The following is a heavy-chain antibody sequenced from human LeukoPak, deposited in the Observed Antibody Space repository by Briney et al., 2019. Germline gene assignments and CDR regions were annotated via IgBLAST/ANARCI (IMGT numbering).Heavy chain of an antibody. J-gene: IGHJ6*03. CDR3: VREGTGYYYMDV. CDR1: GGSISSYY. D-gene: IGHD6-13*01. V-gene: IGHV4-59*12. CDR2: IHYSGST. Sequence: SETLSLTCTVSGGSISSYYWSWIRQPPGKGLEWVGYIHYSGSTNYNPSLKSRVTISVGTSKNQFSLKLSSVTAADTAVYYCVREGTGYYYMDVWDKGTTVTVSS.